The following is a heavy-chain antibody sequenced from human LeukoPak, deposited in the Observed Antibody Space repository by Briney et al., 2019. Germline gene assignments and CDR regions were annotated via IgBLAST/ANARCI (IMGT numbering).Heavy chain of an antibody. CDR2: ISGSGGST. CDR3: AKDTLLYDSSGYYTFDY. Sequence: GSVRLSCAASGFTFSSYAMSWVSQAPGKGLEWVSAISGSGGSTYYADSVKGRFTISRDNSKNTLYLQMNSLRAEDTAVYYCAKDTLLYDSSGYYTFDYWGQGTLVTVSS. J-gene: IGHJ4*02. CDR1: GFTFSSYA. D-gene: IGHD3-22*01. V-gene: IGHV3-23*01.